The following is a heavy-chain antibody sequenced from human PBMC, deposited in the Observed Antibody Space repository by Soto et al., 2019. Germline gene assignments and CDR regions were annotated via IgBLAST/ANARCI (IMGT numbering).Heavy chain of an antibody. Sequence: VQLVQSGVEVKKPGASVKVSCKASGYTFISHGISWVRQAPGQGLEWMGWISGKNGNTNYAQKLQGRVTLTTDTSTSKAYMELRSLRYDVTAVYYCARVSSSIVVVPDYGMDVWGQVTTVTVSS. V-gene: IGHV1-18*04. CDR1: GYTFISHG. CDR2: ISGKNGNT. CDR3: ARVSSSIVVVPDYGMDV. J-gene: IGHJ6*02. D-gene: IGHD2-2*01.